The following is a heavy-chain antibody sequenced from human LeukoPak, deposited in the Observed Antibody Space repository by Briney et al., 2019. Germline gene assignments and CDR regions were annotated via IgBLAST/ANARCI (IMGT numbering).Heavy chain of an antibody. CDR2: IIPVSGTT. V-gene: IGHV1-69*05. J-gene: IGHJ2*01. D-gene: IGHD7-27*01. CDR3: AGSVNWGSPHYWYFDL. CDR1: GGTLSNHA. Sequence: GASVKVSCKASGGTLSNHAVSWVRQAPGQGLEWMGRIIPVSGTTNYAQKFQGRVTITTDESTSTVYMDLSSLRSEDTAVYFCAGSVNWGSPHYWYFDLWGRGTLVAVSS.